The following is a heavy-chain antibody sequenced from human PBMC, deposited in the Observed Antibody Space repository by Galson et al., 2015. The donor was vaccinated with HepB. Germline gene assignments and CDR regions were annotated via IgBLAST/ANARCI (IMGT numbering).Heavy chain of an antibody. CDR1: GGSFSGYY. Sequence: SETLSLTCAVYGGSFSGYYWSWIRQPPGKGLEWIGEINHSGSTNYNPPLKSRVTISVDTSKNQFSLKLSSVTAADTAVYYCARVRLWFGEGETDYWGQGTLVTVSS. CDR3: ARVRLWFGEGETDY. D-gene: IGHD3-10*01. V-gene: IGHV4-34*01. CDR2: INHSGST. J-gene: IGHJ4*02.